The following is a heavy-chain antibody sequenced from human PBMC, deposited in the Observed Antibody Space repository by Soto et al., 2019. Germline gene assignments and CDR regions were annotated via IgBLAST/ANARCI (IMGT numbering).Heavy chain of an antibody. CDR3: ARDLVRLRLGELSLPDY. J-gene: IGHJ4*02. Sequence: VASVKVSCKASGYTFTSYGISWVRQAPGQGLEWMGWISAYNGNTNYAQKLQGRVTMTTDTSTSTAYMELRSLRSDDTAVYYCARDLVRLRLGELSLPDYWGQGTLVTVS. D-gene: IGHD3-16*02. CDR2: ISAYNGNT. V-gene: IGHV1-18*01. CDR1: GYTFTSYG.